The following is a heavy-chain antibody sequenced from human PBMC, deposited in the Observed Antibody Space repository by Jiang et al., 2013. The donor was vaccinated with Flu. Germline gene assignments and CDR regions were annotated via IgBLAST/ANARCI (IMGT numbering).Heavy chain of an antibody. CDR2: ISGSGGST. CDR1: GFTFSSYA. J-gene: IGHJ3*02. V-gene: IGHV3-23*01. D-gene: IGHD3-22*01. CDR3: AKDLAMAPXMIVVVIPDAFDI. Sequence: VQLLESGGGLVQPGGSLRLSCAASGFTFSSYAMSWVRQAPGKGLEWVSAISGSGGSTYYADSVKGRFTISRDNSKNTLYLQMNSLRAEDTAVYYCAKDLAMAPXMIVVVIPDAFDIWGQGTMVTVSS.